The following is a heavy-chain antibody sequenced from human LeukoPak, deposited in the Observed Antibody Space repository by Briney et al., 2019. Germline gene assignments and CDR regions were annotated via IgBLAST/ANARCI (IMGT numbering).Heavy chain of an antibody. V-gene: IGHV5-51*01. CDR2: IYPGDSDT. J-gene: IGHJ4*02. CDR1: GYIFTSYW. Sequence: MSGGSLQISCQGSGYIFTSYWIGWVRQLPGKGLEWMGIIYPGDSDTRYSPSFQGQVTISADKSISTAYLQWSSLKASDTAMYYCARLESEMATIRVYYFDYWGQGTLVTVSS. CDR3: ARLESEMATIRVYYFDY. D-gene: IGHD5-24*01.